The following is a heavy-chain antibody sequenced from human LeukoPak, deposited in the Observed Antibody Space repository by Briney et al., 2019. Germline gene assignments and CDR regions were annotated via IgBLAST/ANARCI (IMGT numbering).Heavy chain of an antibody. Sequence: PGGSLRLSCPASGFTFSSYGMHWVRQAPGKWLEWVAFISYDGSNKYYADSVKGRFTISRDNSKNTLYLQMNSLRAEDTAVYYCANDDASYGMDVWGQGTTVTVSS. J-gene: IGHJ6*02. CDR1: GFTFSSYG. V-gene: IGHV3-30*18. CDR2: ISYDGSNK. CDR3: ANDDASYGMDV.